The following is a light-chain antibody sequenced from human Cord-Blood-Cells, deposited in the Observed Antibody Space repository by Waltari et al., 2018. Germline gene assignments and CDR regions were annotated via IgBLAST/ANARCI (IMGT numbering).Light chain of an antibody. CDR1: QGIRSY. CDR2: AAS. J-gene: IGKJ3*01. Sequence: DIQLTQSPSFLSASVGDRVTITCRASQGIRSYLSWYQQKPGKAPKLLIYAASTLQSGVPSRCSGSGSGTEFTLTISSLQPEDFATYYCQQLNSYPLTFGPGTKVDIK. V-gene: IGKV1-9*01. CDR3: QQLNSYPLT.